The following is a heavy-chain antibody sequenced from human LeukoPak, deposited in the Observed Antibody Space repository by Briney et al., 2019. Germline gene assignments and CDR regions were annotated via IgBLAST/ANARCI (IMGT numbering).Heavy chain of an antibody. V-gene: IGHV4-4*07. CDR2: IYTSGST. CDR3: ARAYTAMANNDAFDI. D-gene: IGHD5-18*01. CDR1: GGSISSYY. J-gene: IGHJ3*02. Sequence: SETLSLTCTVSGGSISSYYWNWIRQPAGKGLEWIGRIYTSGSTNYNPSLKSRVTMSVDTSKNQFYLKLSSVTAADTAVYYCARAYTAMANNDAFDIWGQGTMVSVSS.